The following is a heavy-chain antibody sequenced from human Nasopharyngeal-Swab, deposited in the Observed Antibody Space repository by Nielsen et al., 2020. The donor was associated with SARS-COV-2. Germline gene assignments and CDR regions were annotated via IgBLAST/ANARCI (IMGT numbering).Heavy chain of an antibody. J-gene: IGHJ6*02. D-gene: IGHD2-2*01. CDR1: GGSISSSSYY. CDR3: ARRGDAYYYYYYGLDV. V-gene: IGHV4-39*01. CDR2: IYYSEST. Sequence: SETLSLTCIVSGGSISSSSYYWGWIRQPPGKGLEWIGSIYYSESTYYNPSLKSRVTISVDTSKNQFSLKLSSVTAADTAVYYCARRGDAYYYYYYGLDVWGHGTTVTVSS.